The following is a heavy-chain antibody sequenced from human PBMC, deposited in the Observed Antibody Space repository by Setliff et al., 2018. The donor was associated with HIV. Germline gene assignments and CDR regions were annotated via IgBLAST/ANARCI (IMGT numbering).Heavy chain of an antibody. CDR2: IYSSGST. Sequence: SETLSLTCTVSGGSISSYYWSWIRQPPGKGLEWIGNIYSSGSTNYNPSLKSRVTISVDTSKNQFSLKLTSVTAADTAMYFCARAGHYDFLGGFSAQPLDPWGRGILVTVSS. D-gene: IGHD3-3*01. V-gene: IGHV4-4*09. CDR1: GGSISSYY. CDR3: ARAGHYDFLGGFSAQPLDP. J-gene: IGHJ5*02.